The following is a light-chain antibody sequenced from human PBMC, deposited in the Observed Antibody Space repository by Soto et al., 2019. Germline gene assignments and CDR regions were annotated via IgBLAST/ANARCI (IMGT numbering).Light chain of an antibody. J-gene: IGKJ1*01. V-gene: IGKV3-20*01. CDR2: GTS. Sequence: EIVLTHSPGTLSLSPGERATLSCRASQSVSSSYLAWYQQKPGQAPRLLIYGTSSRATGIPDRFSGSGSGTDFTLTISRLEPEDFAVYYCQHYGDSLAFGQGTKVEI. CDR1: QSVSSSY. CDR3: QHYGDSLA.